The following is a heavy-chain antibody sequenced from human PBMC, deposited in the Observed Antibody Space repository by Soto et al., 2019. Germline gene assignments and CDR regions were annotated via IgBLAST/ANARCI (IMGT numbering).Heavy chain of an antibody. Sequence: PSETLSLTCAVSGDSITSIYHWAWIRQPPVRGLEWVASIYHSGTTYYADSVKGLFTISRDNAINSLYLQMNSLRPYDTAVYYCANLPSCSSSSCLDYWGRGTLVTVSS. CDR3: ANLPSCSSSSCLDY. CDR1: GDSITSIYH. J-gene: IGHJ4*02. CDR2: IYHSGTT. D-gene: IGHD2-15*01. V-gene: IGHV4-38-2*01.